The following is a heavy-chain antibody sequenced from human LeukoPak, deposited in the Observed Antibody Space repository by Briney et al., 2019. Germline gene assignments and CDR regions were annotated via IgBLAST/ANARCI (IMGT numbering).Heavy chain of an antibody. CDR2: INSDGRST. CDR1: GFTFSSYW. J-gene: IGHJ6*03. V-gene: IGHV3-74*01. Sequence: PGGSLRLSCAASGFTFSSYWMHWVRQAPGKGLVWVSRINSDGRSTSYADSVKGRFTISRDNAKNTLYLQMNSLRAEDTAVYYCARGGITMVRGYYYYYMDVWGKGTTVTISS. D-gene: IGHD3-10*01. CDR3: ARGGITMVRGYYYYYMDV.